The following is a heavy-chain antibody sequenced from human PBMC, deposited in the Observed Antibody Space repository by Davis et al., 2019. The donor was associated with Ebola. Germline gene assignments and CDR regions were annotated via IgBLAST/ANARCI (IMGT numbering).Heavy chain of an antibody. D-gene: IGHD2-15*01. V-gene: IGHV1-2*02. Sequence: ASVKVSCKASGYTFTGYYMHWVRQAPGQGLEWMGWINPNSGGTNYAQKFQGRVTITADESTSTAYMELSSLRSEDTAVYYCASPVVGYCSGGSCYGKPFDYWGQGTLITVSS. CDR1: GYTFTGYY. CDR2: INPNSGGT. CDR3: ASPVVGYCSGGSCYGKPFDY. J-gene: IGHJ4*02.